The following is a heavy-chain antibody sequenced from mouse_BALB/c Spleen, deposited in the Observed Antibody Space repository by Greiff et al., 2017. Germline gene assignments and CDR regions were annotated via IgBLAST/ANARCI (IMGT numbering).Heavy chain of an antibody. J-gene: IGHJ3*01. Sequence: EVQLQQSGTVLARPGASVKMSCKASGYTFTSYWMHRVKQRPGQGLEWIGAIYPGNSDTSYNQKFKGKAKLTAVTSTSTAYMELSSLTNEDSAVYYCTRHDGYPAWFAYWGQGTLVTVSA. D-gene: IGHD2-3*01. V-gene: IGHV1-5*01. CDR3: TRHDGYPAWFAY. CDR2: IYPGNSDT. CDR1: GYTFTSYW.